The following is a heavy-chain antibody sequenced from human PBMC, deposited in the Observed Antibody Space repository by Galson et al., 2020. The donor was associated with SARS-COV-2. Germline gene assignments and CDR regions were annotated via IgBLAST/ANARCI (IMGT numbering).Heavy chain of an antibody. D-gene: IGHD6-19*01. CDR2: IIPIFGTT. CDR1: GDTCNSCA. Sequence: SVKVSCKASGDTCNSCAISWVRQAPGQGLEWMGGIIPIFGTTNYAQKFQDRVTITADKSTDTAYMELSSLRSEDTAVYYCARRATISVRTAFDLWGQGTVVTVSS. CDR3: ARRATISVRTAFDL. J-gene: IGHJ3*01. V-gene: IGHV1-69*06.